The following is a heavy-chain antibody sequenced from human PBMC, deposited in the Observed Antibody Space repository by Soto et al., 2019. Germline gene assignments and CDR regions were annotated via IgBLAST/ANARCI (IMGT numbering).Heavy chain of an antibody. V-gene: IGHV4-38-2*01. J-gene: IGHJ5*02. Sequence: SETLSLTCAVSGYSISSGLYWGWIRQPPGKGLEWIGTIYRGGITYYNPSLKSRVTISIDTSKNHFSLRLGSVTATDTAVYFCAIGNPDWFDPWGQGTLVTVS. CDR2: IYRGGIT. CDR3: AIGNPDWFDP. D-gene: IGHD1-1*01. CDR1: GYSISSGLY.